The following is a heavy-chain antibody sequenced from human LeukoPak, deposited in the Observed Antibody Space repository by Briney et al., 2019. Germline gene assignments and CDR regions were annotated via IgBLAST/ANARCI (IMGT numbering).Heavy chain of an antibody. CDR3: ARDPGYCTNGVCYYYYYYGMDV. CDR2: INPSGGCT. D-gene: IGHD2-8*01. V-gene: IGHV1-46*01. Sequence: ASVKVSCKASGYTFTSYYMHWVRQAPGQGLEWMGIINPSGGCTSYAQKFQGRVTMTRDTSTSTVYMELSSLRSEDTAVYYCARDPGYCTNGVCYYYYYYGMDVWGQGTTVTVSS. CDR1: GYTFTSYY. J-gene: IGHJ6*02.